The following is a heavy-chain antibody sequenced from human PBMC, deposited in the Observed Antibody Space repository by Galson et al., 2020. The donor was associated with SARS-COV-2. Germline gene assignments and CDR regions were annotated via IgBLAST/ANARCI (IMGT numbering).Heavy chain of an antibody. CDR1: GFTFSNAW. D-gene: IGHD3-22*01. CDR2: IKSKTDGGTT. V-gene: IGHV3-15*01. CDR3: TTVGEYYYDSSGYHQTSYYYDY. Sequence: GGSLRLPCAASGFTFSNAWMSWVRQAPGKGLEWVGRIKSKTDGGTTDYAAPVKGRFTISRDDSKNTLYLQMNSLKTEDTAVYYCTTVGEYYYDSSGYHQTSYYYDYWGQGTLVIVSS. J-gene: IGHJ4*02.